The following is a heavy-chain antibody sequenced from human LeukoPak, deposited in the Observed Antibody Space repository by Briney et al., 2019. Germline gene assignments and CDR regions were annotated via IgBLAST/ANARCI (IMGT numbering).Heavy chain of an antibody. CDR1: GFTFSSYA. J-gene: IGHJ4*02. CDR2: ISGSGGST. CDR3: ANYYDYVWGSYRLFDY. D-gene: IGHD3-16*02. V-gene: IGHV3-23*01. Sequence: GGSLRLSCAASGFTFSSYAMSWVRQAPGKGLEWVSAISGSGGSTYYADSVKGRFTISRDNSKNTLYLQMNSLRAEDTAVYYCANYYDYVWGSYRLFDYWGRGTLVTVSS.